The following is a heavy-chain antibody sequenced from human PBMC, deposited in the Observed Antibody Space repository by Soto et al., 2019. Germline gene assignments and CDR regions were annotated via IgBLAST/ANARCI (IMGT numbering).Heavy chain of an antibody. Sequence: GGSLRLSCAASGFTFSSYAMSWVRQAPGEGLEWVSAISGSGGSTYSADSVKGLFTISRDNSKNTLYLQMNSLSAEATALYYCAKGDYVWGRYRYTVDYWGQGTLVTVSS. D-gene: IGHD3-16*02. V-gene: IGHV3-23*01. J-gene: IGHJ4*02. CDR2: ISGSGGST. CDR3: AKGDYVWGRYRYTVDY. CDR1: GFTFSSYA.